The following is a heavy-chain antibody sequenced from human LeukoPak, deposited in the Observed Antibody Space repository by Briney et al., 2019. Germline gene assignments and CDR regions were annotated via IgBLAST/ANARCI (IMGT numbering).Heavy chain of an antibody. CDR1: GFTFSSYA. D-gene: IGHD3-22*01. CDR3: AGPDSSGTPGGY. Sequence: PGGSLRLSCAASGFTFSSYAMSWVRQPPGKGLEWIGEINHSGSTNYNPSLKSRVTISVDTSKNQFSLKLSSVTAADTAVYYCAGPDSSGTPGGYWGQGTLVTVAS. J-gene: IGHJ4*02. CDR2: INHSGST. V-gene: IGHV4-34*08.